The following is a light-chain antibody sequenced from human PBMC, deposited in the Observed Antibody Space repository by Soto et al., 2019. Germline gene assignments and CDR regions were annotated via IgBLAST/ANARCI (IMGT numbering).Light chain of an antibody. CDR2: DAS. V-gene: IGKV3-11*01. J-gene: IGKJ5*01. CDR1: QSIRTS. CDR3: QQRNVWPTIT. Sequence: EVVLTQSPATLSLSPGERATLSCRASQSIRTSLAWYQQKPGQAHRLVIFDASNRANGVPARFGGSGSGTDFTLTINSLEPEDFAVYYCQQRNVWPTITFGQGTRRAIK.